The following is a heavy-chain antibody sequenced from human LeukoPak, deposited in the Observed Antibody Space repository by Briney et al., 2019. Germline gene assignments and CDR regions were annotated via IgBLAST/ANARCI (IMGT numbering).Heavy chain of an antibody. J-gene: IGHJ5*02. Sequence: SQTLSLTCTVSGGSISSGSYYWSWIRQPAGKGLEWIGRIYTSGSTNYNPSLKSRVTISVDTSKNQFSLKLSSVTAADTAVYYCARDFVAGPYNWFDPWGQGTLVIVSS. CDR1: GGSISSGSYY. CDR3: ARDFVAGPYNWFDP. D-gene: IGHD6-19*01. V-gene: IGHV4-61*02. CDR2: IYTSGST.